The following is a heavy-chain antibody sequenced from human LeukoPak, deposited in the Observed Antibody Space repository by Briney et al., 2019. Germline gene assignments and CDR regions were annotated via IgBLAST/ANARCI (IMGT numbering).Heavy chain of an antibody. D-gene: IGHD6-19*01. V-gene: IGHV4-61*08. J-gene: IGHJ4*02. CDR1: GGSISSGGYS. CDR2: IYYSGST. Sequence: KSSETLSLTCAVSGGSISSGGYSWSWIRQPPGKGLEWIGYIYYSGSTNYNPSLKSRVTISVDTSKNQFSLKLSSVTAADTAVYYCARGPCGIGVAVAGTICQGFDYWGQGTLVTVSS. CDR3: ARGPCGIGVAVAGTICQGFDY.